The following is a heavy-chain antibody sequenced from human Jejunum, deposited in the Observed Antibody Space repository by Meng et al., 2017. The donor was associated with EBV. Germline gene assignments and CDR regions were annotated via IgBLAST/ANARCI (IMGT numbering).Heavy chain of an antibody. J-gene: IGHJ4*02. V-gene: IGHV4-30-2*01. CDR2: IYYSGSA. CDR1: GGSISSGGYS. CDR3: ARGAYFDY. Sequence: QLQLQGSVSGLVTPSEPLSLSCAVAGGSISSGGYSWHWIRQPPGKGLQWIGYIYYSGSAFYNPSLKSRVTLSVDRSKNQFSLNLSSVTAADTAVYYCARGAYFDYWGQGTLVTVSS.